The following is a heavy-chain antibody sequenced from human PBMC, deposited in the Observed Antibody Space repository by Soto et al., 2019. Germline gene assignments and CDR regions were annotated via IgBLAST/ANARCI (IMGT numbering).Heavy chain of an antibody. CDR2: IYWDDAK. CDR1: GFSLSTSGVG. V-gene: IGHV2-5*02. CDR3: AHRRDRNNWFDP. Sequence: QITLKESGPPLVKPTQTLTLTCTFSGFSLSTSGVGVGWIRQPPGKALEWLALIYWDDAKRYSPSLKSSPTIXQXXFKNPVVHTITNMDPVDTATYSGAHRRDRNNWFDPWGQGTLVTVSS. J-gene: IGHJ5*02.